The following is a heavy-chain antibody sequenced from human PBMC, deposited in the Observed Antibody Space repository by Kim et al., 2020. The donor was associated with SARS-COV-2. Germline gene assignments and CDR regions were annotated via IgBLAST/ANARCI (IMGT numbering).Heavy chain of an antibody. CDR2: IYSGGST. V-gene: IGHV3-66*04. D-gene: IGHD4-4*01. CDR3: ARRSYSNYLSYYYYYMDV. Sequence: GGSLRLSCAASGFTVSSNYMSWVRQAPGKGLEWVSVIYSGGSTYYADSVKGRFTISRDNSKNTLYLQMNSLRAEDTAVYYCARRSYSNYLSYYYYYMDVWGKGTTVTVSS. CDR1: GFTVSSNY. J-gene: IGHJ6*03.